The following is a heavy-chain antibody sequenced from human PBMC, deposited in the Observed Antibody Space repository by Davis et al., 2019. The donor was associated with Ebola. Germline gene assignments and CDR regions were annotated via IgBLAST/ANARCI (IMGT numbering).Heavy chain of an antibody. V-gene: IGHV3-30*18. CDR2: ISYDGSNK. J-gene: IGHJ4*02. D-gene: IGHD2-15*01. CDR1: GFIFSSYW. CDR3: VKDRFTVVVVHGGFDY. Sequence: GGSLRLSCEASGFIFSSYWMTWVRQAPGKGLEWVAVISYDGSNKYYADSVKGRFTISRDNSKGTLYLEMRSLRTEDTAVYYCVKDRFTVVVVHGGFDYWGQGTLVTVSS.